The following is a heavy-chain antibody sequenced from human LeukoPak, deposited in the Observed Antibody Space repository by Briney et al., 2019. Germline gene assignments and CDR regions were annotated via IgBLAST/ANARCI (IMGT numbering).Heavy chain of an antibody. CDR3: AREGGRVYYDFWSGYLFY. J-gene: IGHJ4*02. CDR1: GYTFTSYY. Sequence: ASVKVSCKASGYTFTSYYMHWVRQAPGQGLEWMGIINPSGGSTSYAQKFQGRVTMTRDMSTSTVYMELSSLRSEDTAVYYCAREGGRVYYDFWSGYLFYWGQGTLVTVSS. V-gene: IGHV1-46*01. D-gene: IGHD3-3*01. CDR2: INPSGGST.